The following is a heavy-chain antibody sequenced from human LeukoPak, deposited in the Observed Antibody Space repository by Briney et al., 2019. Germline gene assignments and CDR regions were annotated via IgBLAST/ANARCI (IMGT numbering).Heavy chain of an antibody. CDR3: ARDLEDWFDP. J-gene: IGHJ5*02. V-gene: IGHV1-69*05. Sequence: VASVKVSCNASGGTFSSYAISWVRQAPGQGLEWMGGIIPIFGTANYAQKFQGRVTITTDESTSTAYMELSSLRSEDTAVYYCARDLEDWFDPWGQGTLVTVSS. D-gene: IGHD1-1*01. CDR2: IIPIFGTA. CDR1: GGTFSSYA.